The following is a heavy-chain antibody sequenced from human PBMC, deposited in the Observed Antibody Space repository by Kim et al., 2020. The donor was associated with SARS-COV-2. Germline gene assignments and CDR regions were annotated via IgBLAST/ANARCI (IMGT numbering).Heavy chain of an antibody. J-gene: IGHJ5*02. CDR2: FDPEDGET. Sequence: ASVKVSCKVSGYTLTELSMHWVRQAPGKGLEWMGGFDPEDGETIYAQKFQGRVTMTEDTYTDTAYMELSSLRSEDTAVYYCATGRVAGPPAWFDPWGQGTLVTVSS. V-gene: IGHV1-24*01. CDR3: ATGRVAGPPAWFDP. D-gene: IGHD2-15*01. CDR1: GYTLTELS.